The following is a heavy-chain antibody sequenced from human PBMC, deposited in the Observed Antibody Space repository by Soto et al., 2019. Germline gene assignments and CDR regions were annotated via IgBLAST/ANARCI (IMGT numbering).Heavy chain of an antibody. J-gene: IGHJ3*02. CDR1: GFTFSSYG. D-gene: IGHD1-26*01. CDR3: ASTAWGATAFDI. Sequence: QVQLVESGGGVVQPGRSLTLSCAASGFTFSSYGMHWVRQAPGKGLEWVAVIWYDGSNKYYADSVKGRFTISRDNSKNTLYLQMNSLRAEDTAVYYCASTAWGATAFDIWGQGTMVTVSS. V-gene: IGHV3-33*01. CDR2: IWYDGSNK.